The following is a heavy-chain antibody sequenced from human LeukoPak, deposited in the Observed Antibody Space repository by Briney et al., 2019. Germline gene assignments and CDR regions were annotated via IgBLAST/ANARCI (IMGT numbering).Heavy chain of an antibody. J-gene: IGHJ4*01. V-gene: IGHV4-38-2*01. CDR2: IFHSGST. CDR1: GYSISSGYY. Sequence: PSETLSPTCAVSGYSISSGYYWGWIRQPPGKGLEWIGNIFHSGSTYQNPSLKSRVTISLDTSKNHYSLKMSSVTAADTAVYYCARSAGDLGDVRYFNDCGERTLVSVSS. D-gene: IGHD4-17*01. CDR3: ARSAGDLGDVRYFND.